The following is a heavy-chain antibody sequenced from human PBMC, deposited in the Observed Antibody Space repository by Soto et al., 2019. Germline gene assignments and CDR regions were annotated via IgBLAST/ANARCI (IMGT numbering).Heavy chain of an antibody. D-gene: IGHD5-18*01. Sequence: EVQLVESGGGLVQPGGSLRLSCAASGFTFSSYSMNWVRQAPGKGLEWLSYISSSISTMHYADSVKGRFTISRDNAKNSLYLQINSLRDEDTAVYCCAREVTDTAVADFDYWGQGTLFTVSS. CDR2: ISSSISTM. J-gene: IGHJ4*02. CDR1: GFTFSSYS. CDR3: AREVTDTAVADFDY. V-gene: IGHV3-48*02.